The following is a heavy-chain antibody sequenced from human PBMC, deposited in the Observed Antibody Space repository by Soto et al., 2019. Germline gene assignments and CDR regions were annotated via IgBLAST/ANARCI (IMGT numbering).Heavy chain of an antibody. J-gene: IGHJ4*02. CDR3: AKAGPNSHGRNYFDH. V-gene: IGHV3-30-3*01. D-gene: IGHD1-26*01. Sequence: PGGSLRLSCGASGFTFRSYAMHWVRLTPGKGLEWVAVISYDGSNKHYADSMKGRFTISRDNSKNTLYLQMNSLRAEDTAVYYCAKAGPNSHGRNYFDHWGQGTLVTVSS. CDR2: ISYDGSNK. CDR1: GFTFRSYA.